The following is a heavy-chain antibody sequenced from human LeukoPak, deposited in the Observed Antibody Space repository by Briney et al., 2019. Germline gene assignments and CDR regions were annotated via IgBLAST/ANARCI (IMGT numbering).Heavy chain of an antibody. CDR2: IYHSGST. V-gene: IGHV4-38-2*01. CDR3: ARVTSSGGYYFDY. CDR1: GYSFSSGYY. Sequence: SETLSLTCAVSGYSFSSGYYWGWIRQPPGKGLEWIGSIYHSGSTYYNPSLKSRVTISVDTSKNQFSLKLSSVTAADTAVYYCARVTSSGGYYFDYWGQGTLVTVSS. J-gene: IGHJ4*02. D-gene: IGHD6-25*01.